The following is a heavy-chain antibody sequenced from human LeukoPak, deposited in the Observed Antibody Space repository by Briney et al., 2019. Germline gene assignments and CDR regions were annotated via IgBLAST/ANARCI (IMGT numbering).Heavy chain of an antibody. J-gene: IGHJ4*02. CDR3: ARGRRSSVGLRELVALDY. Sequence: ASVKVSCKASGYTFTSYAMHWVRQAPGQRLEWMGWINAGNGNTKYSQKFQGRVIITRDTSASTAYMELSSLRSEDTAVYYCARGRRSSVGLRELVALDYWGQGTLVTVSS. V-gene: IGHV1-3*01. CDR2: INAGNGNT. D-gene: IGHD6-19*01. CDR1: GYTFTSYA.